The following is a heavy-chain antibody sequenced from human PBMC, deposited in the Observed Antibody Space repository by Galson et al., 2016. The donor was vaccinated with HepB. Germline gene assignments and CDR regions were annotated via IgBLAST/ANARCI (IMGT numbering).Heavy chain of an antibody. J-gene: IGHJ4*02. D-gene: IGHD4-17*01. V-gene: IGHV3-30*03. CDR2: ISYDGANK. CDR1: GFTFRNYG. CDR3: VIGDDYGDKRLDY. Sequence: SLRLSCAASGFTFRNYGMHWVRQAPGKGPECVAVISYDGANKYYRDSVKGRFSTSRDNFNNTLYLQMNSLKPEDTAVYYCVIGDDYGDKRLDYWGQGTLVTVSS.